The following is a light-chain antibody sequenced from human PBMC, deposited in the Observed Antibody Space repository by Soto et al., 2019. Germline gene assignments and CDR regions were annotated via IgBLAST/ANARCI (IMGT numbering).Light chain of an antibody. V-gene: IGKV4-1*01. CDR3: QQYFSTPYT. Sequence: DIVMTQSPASLAVSLGERATVDCKSSQSVSYTSNRKNYLAWYQQKVGQPPKLLIYWASTRESGVPDGFSGSGSRTHFTLTISSLQAEDVAVYYCQQYFSTPYTFGQGNKLEIK. J-gene: IGKJ2*01. CDR1: QSVSYTSNRKNY. CDR2: WAS.